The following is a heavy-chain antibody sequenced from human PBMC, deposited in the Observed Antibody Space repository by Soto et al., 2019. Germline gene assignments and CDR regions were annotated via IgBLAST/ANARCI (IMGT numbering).Heavy chain of an antibody. V-gene: IGHV4-59*08. D-gene: IGHD2-15*01. CDR2: IYYSGST. CDR1: GGSISSYY. Sequence: SETLSLTCTVSGGSISSYYWSWIRQPPGKGLEWIGYIYYSGSTNYNPSLKSRVTISVDTSKNQFSLKLSSVTAADTVIYYCATSLFSAATNWLDPWGQGTLVTVSS. CDR3: ATSLFSAATNWLDP. J-gene: IGHJ5*02.